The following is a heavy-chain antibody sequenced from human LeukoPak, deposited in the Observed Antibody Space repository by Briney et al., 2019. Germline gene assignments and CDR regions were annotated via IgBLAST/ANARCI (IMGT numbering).Heavy chain of an antibody. CDR1: GYTFTSYD. CDR2: MNPNSGNT. V-gene: IGHV1-8*01. Sequence: ASVKVSCKASGYTFTSYDINWVRQATGQGLEWMGWMNPNSGNTGYAQKFQGRVTMTRNTSISTAYMELRSLRSDDTAVYYCARVDGDYLYYYYGMDVWGQGTTVTVSS. CDR3: ARVDGDYLYYYYGMDV. J-gene: IGHJ6*02. D-gene: IGHD4-17*01.